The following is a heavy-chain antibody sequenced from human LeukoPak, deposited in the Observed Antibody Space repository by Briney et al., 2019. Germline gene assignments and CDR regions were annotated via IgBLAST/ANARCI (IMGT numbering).Heavy chain of an antibody. CDR1: GDSISNYF. Sequence: SETLSLTCTVSGDSISNYFWSSIRQPAGKGLEWIGRINTSGSTNYNPSLKSRVTMSADTSKNQFSLKLSYVTATDTAVYYCARGRAVAEWWGQGILVIVSS. J-gene: IGHJ4*02. D-gene: IGHD6-19*01. CDR2: INTSGST. CDR3: ARGRAVAEW. V-gene: IGHV4-4*07.